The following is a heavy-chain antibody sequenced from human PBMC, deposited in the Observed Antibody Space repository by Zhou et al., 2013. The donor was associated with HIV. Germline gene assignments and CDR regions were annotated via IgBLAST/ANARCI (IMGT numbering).Heavy chain of an antibody. D-gene: IGHD5-12*01. CDR2: INPNSGGT. CDR3: ARVLGGYNFDY. V-gene: IGHV1-2*02. CDR1: GFTFTGYY. Sequence: QVQLVQSGAEVKKPGASVKVSCKASGFTFTGYYIHWVRQAPGQGLEWMGWINPNSGGTKYAQKFQGRVTMTRDMSINTAYMELSRLRSDDTAVYYCARVLGGYNFDYWGQGTLVTVSS. J-gene: IGHJ4*02.